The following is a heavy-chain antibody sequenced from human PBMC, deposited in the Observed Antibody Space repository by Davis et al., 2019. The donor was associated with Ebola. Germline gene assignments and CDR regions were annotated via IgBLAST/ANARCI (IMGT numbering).Heavy chain of an antibody. CDR2: IITGGST. CDR1: GFSFSSYW. CDR3: EGYDSSGYYGAFDI. D-gene: IGHD3-22*01. J-gene: IGHJ3*02. V-gene: IGHV3-23*01. Sequence: GESLKISCAASGFSFSSYWMSWGRQAPGKGLAWISAIITGGSTYYADSVKGRFNISRDNSKNTLYLQMNSLRAEDTAVYYCEGYDSSGYYGAFDIWGQGTMVTVSS.